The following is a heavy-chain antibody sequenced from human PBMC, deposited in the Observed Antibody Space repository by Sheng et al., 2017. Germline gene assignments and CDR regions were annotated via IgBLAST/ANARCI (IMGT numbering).Heavy chain of an antibody. CDR3: AGFLWFGESSFDP. CDR1: GGSFSGYY. J-gene: IGHJ5*02. CDR2: INHSGST. V-gene: IGHV4-34*01. Sequence: QVQLQQWGAGLLKPSETLSLTCAVYGGSFSGYYWSWIRQPPGKGLEWIGEINHSGSTNYNPSLKSRVTISVDTSKNQFSLKLSSVTAADTAVYYCAGFLWFGESSFDPWGQGTLVTVSS. D-gene: IGHD3-10*01.